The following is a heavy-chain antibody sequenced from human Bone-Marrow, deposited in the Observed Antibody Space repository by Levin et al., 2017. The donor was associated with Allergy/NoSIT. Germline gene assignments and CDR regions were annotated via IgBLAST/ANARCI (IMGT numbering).Heavy chain of an antibody. CDR3: ARGNSNFRAFDI. J-gene: IGHJ3*02. CDR2: TYYRSKWYS. Sequence: SQTLSLTCAISGDSVSSNSVAWNWIRQSPSRGLEWLGRTYYRSKWYSDYAVSLKSRITINPDTSKNQFSLQLNSVTPEDTAVYYCARGNSNFRAFDIWGQGTMVTVSS. D-gene: IGHD2-8*01. CDR1: GDSVSSNSVA. V-gene: IGHV6-1*01.